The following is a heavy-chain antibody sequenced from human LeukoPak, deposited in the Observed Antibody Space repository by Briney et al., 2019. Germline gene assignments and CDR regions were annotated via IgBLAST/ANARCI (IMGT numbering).Heavy chain of an antibody. V-gene: IGHV1-69*10. CDR2: IIPISGIA. CDR3: ARDGAFSSSSWYYFEY. J-gene: IGHJ4*02. CDR1: GGTFTRYA. Sequence: APGKVSCNASGGTFTRYAISWVRQAPGHGLQWRGRIIPISGIANSAQKCTGRVTITADKSTSTAYMERSSLRSEDTAVYYCARDGAFSSSSWYYFEYWGQGTLVTVSS. D-gene: IGHD6-13*01.